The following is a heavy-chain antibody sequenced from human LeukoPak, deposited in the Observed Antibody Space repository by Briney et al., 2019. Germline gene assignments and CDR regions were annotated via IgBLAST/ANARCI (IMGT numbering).Heavy chain of an antibody. CDR3: ATGTLTIVHQLLGDTFDI. CDR1: GGTFSSYA. Sequence: SVRVSCKASGGTFSSYAISWVRQAPGQGLEWMGRIIPILGIANYAQKFQGRVTITADKSTSTAYMELSSLRSEDTAVYYCATGTLTIVHQLLGDTFDIWGQGTMVTVSS. J-gene: IGHJ3*02. V-gene: IGHV1-69*04. CDR2: IIPILGIA. D-gene: IGHD2-2*01.